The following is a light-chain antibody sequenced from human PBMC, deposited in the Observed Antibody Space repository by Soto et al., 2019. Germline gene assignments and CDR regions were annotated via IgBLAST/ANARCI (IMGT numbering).Light chain of an antibody. J-gene: IGKJ1*01. V-gene: IGKV1-5*03. Sequence: DIQMSQSPSTLSASVGDRVTITCRASQSISNWLAWYQQKPGKAPKLLIYKASTLKSGVPSRFSGSGSGTEFTLTISSLQPDDFATYYCQHYSSYSEAFGQGTKVDIK. CDR2: KAS. CDR3: QHYSSYSEA. CDR1: QSISNW.